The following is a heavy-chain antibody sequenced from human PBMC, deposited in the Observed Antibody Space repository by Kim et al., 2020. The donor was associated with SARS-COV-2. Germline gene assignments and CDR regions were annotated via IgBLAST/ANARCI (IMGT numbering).Heavy chain of an antibody. CDR2: FDPEDGET. Sequence: ASVKVSCKVSGYTLTELSMHWVRQAPGKGLEWMGGFDPEDGETIYAQKFQGRVTMTEDTSTDTAYMELSSLRSEDTAVYYCATGVLDYYYYGMDVWGQGTTVTVSS. J-gene: IGHJ6*02. CDR3: ATGVLDYYYYGMDV. D-gene: IGHD3-16*01. V-gene: IGHV1-24*01. CDR1: GYTLTELS.